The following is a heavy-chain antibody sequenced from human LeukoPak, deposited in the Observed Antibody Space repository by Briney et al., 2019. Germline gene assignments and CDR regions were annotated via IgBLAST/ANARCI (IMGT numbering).Heavy chain of an antibody. J-gene: IGHJ4*02. D-gene: IGHD3-10*01. Sequence: GASVKVSCKASGYTFTSYGISWVRQAPGQGLEWMGWISAYNGNTNYAQKLQGRVTMTTDTSTSTAYMELRSLRSDDTAVYYCARDWRGRITMVRWDYWGQGTLVTVSS. CDR2: ISAYNGNT. CDR1: GYTFTSYG. V-gene: IGHV1-18*01. CDR3: ARDWRGRITMVRWDY.